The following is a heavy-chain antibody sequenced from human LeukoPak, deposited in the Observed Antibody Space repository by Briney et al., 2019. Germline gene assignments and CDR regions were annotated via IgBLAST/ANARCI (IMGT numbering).Heavy chain of an antibody. CDR1: GFSLSSYA. CDR3: AKDAPVNIVVVPAANS. V-gene: IGHV3-23*01. J-gene: IGHJ4*02. D-gene: IGHD2-2*01. Sequence: GGSLRLSCAASGFSLSSYALTWVRQAPGKGLEWVSAISGSGGSTYYADSVKGRFTISRDNSKNTLYLQMNSLRAEDTAVYYCAKDAPVNIVVVPAANSWGQGTLVTVSS. CDR2: ISGSGGST.